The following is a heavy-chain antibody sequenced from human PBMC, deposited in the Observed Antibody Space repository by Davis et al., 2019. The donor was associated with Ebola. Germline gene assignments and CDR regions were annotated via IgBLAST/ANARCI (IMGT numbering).Heavy chain of an antibody. CDR3: AREPYIQKYSSGWYRYYGMDV. V-gene: IGHV1-69*06. D-gene: IGHD6-19*01. J-gene: IGHJ6*02. Sequence: AASVKVSCKASGYTFTGYYMHWVRQAPGQGLEWMGGIIPIFGTANYAQKFQGRVTITADKSTSTAYMELSSLRSEDTAVYYCAREPYIQKYSSGWYRYYGMDVWGQGTTVTVSS. CDR1: GYTFTGYY. CDR2: IIPIFGTA.